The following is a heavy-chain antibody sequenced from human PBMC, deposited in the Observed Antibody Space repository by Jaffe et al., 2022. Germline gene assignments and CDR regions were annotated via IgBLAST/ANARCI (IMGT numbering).Heavy chain of an antibody. CDR2: IRSKARSYAT. J-gene: IGHJ4*02. CDR3: TRLGETGTTVTTAFDY. D-gene: IGHD4-17*01. CDR1: GFTFSESG. V-gene: IGHV3-73*02. Sequence: EVHLVESGGGLVQPGGSLKLSCAASGFTFSESGIHWVRQASGRGLEWVGRIRSKARSYATAYATSVKGRFTISRDDSKNTAYLQMNSLETEDSAVYYCTRLGETGTTVTTAFDYWGQGTLVTVSS.